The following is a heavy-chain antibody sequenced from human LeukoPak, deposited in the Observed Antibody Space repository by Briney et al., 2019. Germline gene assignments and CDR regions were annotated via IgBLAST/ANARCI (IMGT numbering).Heavy chain of an antibody. V-gene: IGHV3-13*01. J-gene: IGHJ4*02. D-gene: IGHD1-26*01. CDR1: GFIFSSYD. CDR3: ARAVVGATEGFDY. Sequence: GGSLRLSCAASGFIFSSYDMHWVRQATGKGLEWVSAICTAGDTYYPGSVKGRFTISRENAKNSLYLQMNSLRAGDTAVYYCARAVVGATEGFDYRGQGTLVTVSS. CDR2: ICTAGDT.